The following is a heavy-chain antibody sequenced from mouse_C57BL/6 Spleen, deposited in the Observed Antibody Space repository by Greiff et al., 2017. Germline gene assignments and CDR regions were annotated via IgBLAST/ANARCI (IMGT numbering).Heavy chain of an antibody. CDR1: GYTFTSYW. CDR2: IHPNSGST. Sequence: VKLQQPGAELVKPGASVKLSCKASGYTFTSYWMHWVKQRPGQGLEWIGMIHPNSGSTNYNEKFKSKATLTVDKSSSTAYMQLSSLTSEDSAVYYCARGDYYGSSPFDYWGQGTTLTVSS. D-gene: IGHD1-1*01. CDR3: ARGDYYGSSPFDY. J-gene: IGHJ2*01. V-gene: IGHV1-64*01.